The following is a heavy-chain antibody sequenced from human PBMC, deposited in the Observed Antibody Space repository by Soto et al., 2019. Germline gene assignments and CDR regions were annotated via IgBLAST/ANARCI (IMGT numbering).Heavy chain of an antibody. J-gene: IGHJ6*02. Sequence: LSLTCTVSGGSISSGGYYWSWIRQHPGKGLEWIGYIYYSGSTYYNPSLKSRVTISVDTSKNQFSLKLSSVTAADTAVYYCARVGRHFWSGAYYYGMDAWGQGTPATVSS. CDR1: GGSISSGGYY. CDR3: ARVGRHFWSGAYYYGMDA. D-gene: IGHD3-3*02. V-gene: IGHV4-31*03. CDR2: IYYSGST.